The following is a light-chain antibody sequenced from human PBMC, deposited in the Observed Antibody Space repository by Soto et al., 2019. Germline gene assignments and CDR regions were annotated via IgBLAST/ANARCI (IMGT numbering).Light chain of an antibody. Sequence: EIVMTQSPATLSVSPGERATLSCRASQSVSSNLAWYQQKPAQAPRLLIYGASTRATGIPARFSGSGSGTEFTLTISSLQTDDFAVYSCQQYHHWPITFGGGNKVEIK. J-gene: IGKJ4*01. CDR3: QQYHHWPIT. CDR1: QSVSSN. CDR2: GAS. V-gene: IGKV3-15*01.